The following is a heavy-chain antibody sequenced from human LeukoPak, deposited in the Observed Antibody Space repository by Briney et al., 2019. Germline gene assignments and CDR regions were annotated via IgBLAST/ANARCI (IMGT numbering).Heavy chain of an antibody. CDR3: AREGVGRYYGSGSYKPFDY. CDR2: ISGSSSYI. D-gene: IGHD3-10*01. Sequence: GGSLRLSCAASGFTFSSYSMNWVRQAPGKGLEWVSSISGSSSYIYYAESVKGRFTISRDNAKNSLYLQMNSLRAEDTAVYYCAREGVGRYYGSGSYKPFDYWGQGTLVTASS. J-gene: IGHJ4*02. V-gene: IGHV3-21*01. CDR1: GFTFSSYS.